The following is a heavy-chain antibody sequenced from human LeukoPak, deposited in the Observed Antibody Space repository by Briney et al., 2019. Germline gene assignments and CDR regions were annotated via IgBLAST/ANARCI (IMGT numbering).Heavy chain of an antibody. V-gene: IGHV3-23*01. CDR1: GFTFSSYA. CDR2: ISGSGGST. J-gene: IGHJ3*02. Sequence: GGSLRLSCAASGFTFSSYAMSWVRQAPGKGLEWVSAISGSGGSTYYADSVKGRFTISRDNSKNTLYLQMNSLRAEDTAVYYCAKDQGITIFGVVKGAFDIWGQGTMVTVPS. CDR3: AKDQGITIFGVVKGAFDI. D-gene: IGHD3-3*01.